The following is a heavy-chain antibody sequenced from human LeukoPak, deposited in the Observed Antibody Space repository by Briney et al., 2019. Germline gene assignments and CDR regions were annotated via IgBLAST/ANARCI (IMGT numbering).Heavy chain of an antibody. CDR3: AATYYYDGSGDY. CDR2: ISSTGSNM. Sequence: GGSLRLSCTASGFTFSNYAMSWVRQAPGKGLEWVPYISSTGSNMYYADSVKGRFTISRDNAKNSLYLLMNSLRTEDTAVYYCAATYYYDGSGDYWGQGTLVTVSS. V-gene: IGHV3-48*03. CDR1: GFTFSNYA. D-gene: IGHD3-22*01. J-gene: IGHJ4*02.